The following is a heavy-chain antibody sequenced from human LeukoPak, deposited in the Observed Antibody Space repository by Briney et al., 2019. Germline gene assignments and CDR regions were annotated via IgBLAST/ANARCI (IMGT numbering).Heavy chain of an antibody. CDR2: IYYSGST. Sequence: SETLSLTCTVSGGSISSYYWSWIRQPPGKGLEWIGYIYYSGSTNYNPSLKSRVTISVDTSKNQFSLKLSSVTAADTAVYYCAGGYNYAYLDYWGQGTLVTVSS. J-gene: IGHJ4*02. CDR1: GGSISSYY. D-gene: IGHD5-24*01. V-gene: IGHV4-59*01. CDR3: AGGYNYAYLDY.